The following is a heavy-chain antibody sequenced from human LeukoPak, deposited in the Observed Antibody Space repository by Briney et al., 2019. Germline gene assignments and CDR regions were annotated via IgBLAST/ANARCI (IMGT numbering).Heavy chain of an antibody. CDR3: AKETPCFGSTSCYDWFDP. Sequence: GGSLRLSCAASGFTFSSYAMSWVRQAPGKGLEWVSAISGSGGSTYYADPVKGRFTISRDNSKNTLYLQMNSLRAEDTAVYYCAKETPCFGSTSCYDWFDPWGQGTLVTVSS. J-gene: IGHJ5*02. V-gene: IGHV3-23*01. D-gene: IGHD2-2*01. CDR2: ISGSGGST. CDR1: GFTFSSYA.